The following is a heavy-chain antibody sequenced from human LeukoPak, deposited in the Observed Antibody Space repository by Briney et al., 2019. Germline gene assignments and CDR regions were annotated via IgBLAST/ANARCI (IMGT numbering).Heavy chain of an antibody. CDR2: IRYDGGDK. Sequence: PGGSLRLSCAASGFTFSSYAMHWVRQAPGKGLDWVASIRYDGGDKYYADSVKGRFTIFRDNSKNTLYLQMNSLRPEDTAVYYCARGLRSGYDYLDYWGQGTLVTVSS. D-gene: IGHD5-12*01. V-gene: IGHV3-30*02. CDR1: GFTFSSYA. CDR3: ARGLRSGYDYLDY. J-gene: IGHJ4*02.